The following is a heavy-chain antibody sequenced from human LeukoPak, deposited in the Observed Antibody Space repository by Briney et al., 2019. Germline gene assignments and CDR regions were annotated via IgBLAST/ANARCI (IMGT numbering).Heavy chain of an antibody. CDR3: ATGGPFVRGGPCDY. V-gene: IGHV3-74*01. J-gene: IGHJ4*02. Sequence: PRGSLRLSCAASGFTVSSNYMSWVRQVPGKGLEWVSRINSDGSSTNYADSVKGRFNISRDNAKNSLYLQMSSLRDGDTAVYYCATGGPFVRGGPCDYWGQGILVTVSS. CDR1: GFTVSSNY. D-gene: IGHD3-10*01. CDR2: INSDGSST.